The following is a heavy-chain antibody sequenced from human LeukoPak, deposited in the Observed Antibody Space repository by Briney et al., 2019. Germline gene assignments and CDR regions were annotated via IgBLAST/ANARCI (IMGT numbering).Heavy chain of an antibody. Sequence: GESLKIPCKSSGNSFTRYWIGWVRQMPGKGLEWMGIIYPGDSDTRYSTSFQGQVPISADKSISTAYPQWSSLKASDTAMYYCARPAAAGIAEYIQHWGQGTLVTASS. CDR1: GNSFTRYW. V-gene: IGHV5-51*01. CDR3: ARPAAAGIAEYIQH. D-gene: IGHD6-13*01. J-gene: IGHJ1*01. CDR2: IYPGDSDT.